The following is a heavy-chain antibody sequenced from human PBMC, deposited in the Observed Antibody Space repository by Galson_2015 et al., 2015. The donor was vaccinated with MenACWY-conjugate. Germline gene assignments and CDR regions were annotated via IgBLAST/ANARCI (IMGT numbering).Heavy chain of an antibody. J-gene: IGHJ4*02. CDR3: ARVKYYYDSSGYYGYYFDY. CDR1: GFTFSSYW. CDR2: ITSDGSST. V-gene: IGHV3-74*01. D-gene: IGHD3-22*01. Sequence: SLRLSCAAPGFTFSSYWMHWVRQAPGKRLVWVSRITSDGSSTSYADSVKGRFTISRDNAKNTLYLQMNSLRAEDTAVYYCARVKYYYDSSGYYGYYFDYWGQGTLVTVSS.